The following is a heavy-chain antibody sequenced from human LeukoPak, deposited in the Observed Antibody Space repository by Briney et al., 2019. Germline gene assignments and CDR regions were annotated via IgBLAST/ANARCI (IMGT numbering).Heavy chain of an antibody. CDR1: GGSISSYY. Sequence: SETLSLTCGVSGGSISSYYWSWIRQPPGKGLERIAYISDIGSTNYNPSLKSRVTISLDTSKNQFSLKLSSVTAADTAVYYCAGHHPRNTVDFWGQGTLVTVSS. CDR2: ISDIGST. V-gene: IGHV4-59*08. J-gene: IGHJ4*02. CDR3: AGHHPRNTVDF. D-gene: IGHD2/OR15-2a*01.